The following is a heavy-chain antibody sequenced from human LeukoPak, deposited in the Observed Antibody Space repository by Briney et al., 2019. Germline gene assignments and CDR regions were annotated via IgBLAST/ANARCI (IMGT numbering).Heavy chain of an antibody. J-gene: IGHJ4*02. CDR1: GFTFDGYG. CDR3: AIGVVITTAFDN. D-gene: IGHD3-22*01. V-gene: IGHV3-74*01. CDR2: INSDGSSA. Sequence: GGSLRLSCVASGFTFDGYGMHWFRQAPGKGLVWVSGINSDGSSATYADSVKGRFTISRDNAKNTLYLEMNSLRAEDMAVYYCAIGVVITTAFDNWGQGTLVTVSS.